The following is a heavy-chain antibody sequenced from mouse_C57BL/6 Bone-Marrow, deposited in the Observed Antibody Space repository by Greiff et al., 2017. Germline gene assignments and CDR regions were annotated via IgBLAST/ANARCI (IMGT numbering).Heavy chain of an antibody. CDR3: ARAPYYGSSYY. V-gene: IGHV1-55*01. Sequence: QFQLQQPGAELVKPGASVTMSCKASGYTFTRYWITWVKQRPGQGLEWIGDIYPGSGSTNYNEKFKSKATLTVDTSSSTAYMQLSILTSEDSAVYYCARAPYYGSSYYWGQGTTLTVSS. CDR1: GYTFTRYW. J-gene: IGHJ2*01. D-gene: IGHD1-1*01. CDR2: IYPGSGST.